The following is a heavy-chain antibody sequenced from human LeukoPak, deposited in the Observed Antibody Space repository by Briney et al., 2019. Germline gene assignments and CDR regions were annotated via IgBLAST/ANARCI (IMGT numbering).Heavy chain of an antibody. J-gene: IGHJ4*02. V-gene: IGHV4-38-2*01. D-gene: IGHD1-26*01. CDR2: IYHSGST. CDR3: ARPRRSASGSCLDY. CDR1: GYSISSGYY. Sequence: SETLSLTCAVSGYSISSGYYWGWIRQPPGKGLEWIGSIYHSGSTYYNPSLKSRVTISVDTSKNQFSLKLSSVTAADTAVYYCARPRRSASGSCLDYWGQGTLVTVSS.